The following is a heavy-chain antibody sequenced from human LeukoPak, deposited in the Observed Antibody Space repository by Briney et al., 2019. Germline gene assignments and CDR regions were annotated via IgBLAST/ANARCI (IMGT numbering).Heavy chain of an antibody. CDR1: GFTFSSYG. CDR3: AKVRGLVVLDY. D-gene: IGHD2-2*01. CDR2: ISYDGSNK. V-gene: IGHV3-30*18. J-gene: IGHJ4*02. Sequence: GGSLRLSRAASGFTFSSYGMHWVRQAPGKGLEWVAVISYDGSNKYYADSVKGRFTISRDNSKNTLYLQMNSLRAEDTAVYYCAKVRGLVVLDYWGQGTLVTVSS.